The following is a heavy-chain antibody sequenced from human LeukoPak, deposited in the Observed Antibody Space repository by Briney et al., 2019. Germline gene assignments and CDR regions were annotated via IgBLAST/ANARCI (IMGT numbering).Heavy chain of an antibody. CDR1: GFTFSSYA. D-gene: IGHD1-7*01. J-gene: IGHJ4*02. Sequence: GGSLRLSCAASGFTFSSYAMSWVRRAPGKGLEWVSAISGSGGSTYYADSVKGRFTISRDNSKNTLYLQMNSLRAEDTAVYYCAKGQGSGTTVYFDYWGQGTLVTVSS. CDR3: AKGQGSGTTVYFDY. V-gene: IGHV3-23*01. CDR2: ISGSGGST.